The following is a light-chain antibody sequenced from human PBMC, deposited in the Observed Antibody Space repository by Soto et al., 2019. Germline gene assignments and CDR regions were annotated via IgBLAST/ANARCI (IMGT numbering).Light chain of an antibody. CDR3: QQFSSYPLT. CDR2: AAS. V-gene: IGKV1-8*01. Sequence: AIRMTQTPSSFSASTGDRVTITCRASQGISSYLAWYQQKPGKAPKLLIYAASTLQSGVPSRFSGSGSGTDFTLTISCLQSEDVAVYYCQQFSSYPLTFGGGTKVDIK. J-gene: IGKJ4*01. CDR1: QGISSY.